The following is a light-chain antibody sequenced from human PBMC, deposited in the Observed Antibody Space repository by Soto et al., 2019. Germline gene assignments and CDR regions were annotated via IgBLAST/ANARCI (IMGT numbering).Light chain of an antibody. CDR3: QTWSTDIRV. CDR2: LNSDGSH. J-gene: IGLJ3*02. V-gene: IGLV4-69*01. Sequence: QSVLTQPPSASASLGASVKLTCTLSSGHNSYAIAWHQQQPEKGPRYLMKLNSDGSHSKGDGIPDRFSGSSSGAERYLTISSLQYEDEADYYCQTWSTDIRVFGGGTQLTVL. CDR1: SGHNSYA.